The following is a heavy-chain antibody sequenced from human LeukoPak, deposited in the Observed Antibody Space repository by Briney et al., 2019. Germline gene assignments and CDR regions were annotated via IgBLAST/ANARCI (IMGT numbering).Heavy chain of an antibody. J-gene: IGHJ4*02. CDR2: ISSSASTI. CDR1: GFTFSSYS. D-gene: IGHD3-22*01. CDR3: ARGRTSGYAGTFDY. Sequence: GGSLRLSCAASGFTFSSYSMNWVRQAPGKGLEWVSYISSSASTIYYADSVKGRFTISRDNAKNSLYLQMNSLRAEDTAVYYCARGRTSGYAGTFDYWGQGTLVTVSS. V-gene: IGHV3-48*04.